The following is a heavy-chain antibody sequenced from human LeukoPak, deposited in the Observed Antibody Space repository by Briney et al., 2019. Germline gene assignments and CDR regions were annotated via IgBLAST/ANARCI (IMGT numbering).Heavy chain of an antibody. CDR1: GFTFSSYW. CDR3: ASNTGYSYGYFDY. Sequence: GGSLRLSCAASGFTFSSYWMHWVRQAPGKGLVWVSRINSDGSSTSYADSVKGRFTISRDNAKNSLYLQMNSLRAEDTAVYYCASNTGYSYGYFDYWGQGTLVTVSS. D-gene: IGHD5-18*01. J-gene: IGHJ4*02. CDR2: INSDGSST. V-gene: IGHV3-74*01.